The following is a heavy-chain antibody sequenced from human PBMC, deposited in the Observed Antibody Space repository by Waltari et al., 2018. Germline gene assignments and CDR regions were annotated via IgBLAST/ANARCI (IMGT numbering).Heavy chain of an antibody. D-gene: IGHD6-19*01. CDR2: FDPEDGET. CDR1: GYTFTELS. Sequence: QVQLVQSGAEVKKPGASVKVSYKASGYTFTELSMHWVRQAPGKGLEWMGGFDPEDGETIYAQKFQGRVTMTEDTSTDTAYMELSSLRSEDTAVYYCATSIRLAGAIDYWGQGTLVTVSS. V-gene: IGHV1-24*01. J-gene: IGHJ4*02. CDR3: ATSIRLAGAIDY.